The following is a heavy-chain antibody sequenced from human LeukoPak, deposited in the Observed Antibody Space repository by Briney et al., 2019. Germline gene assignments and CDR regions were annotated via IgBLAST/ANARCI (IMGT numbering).Heavy chain of an antibody. V-gene: IGHV3-21*01. CDR3: AREGYSYGPIDY. CDR2: ISSSSSYI. CDR1: GITFSSYS. Sequence: GGSLRLSCAASGITFSSYSMNWVRQAPGKGLEWVSSISSSSSYIYYADSVKGRFTISRDNAKNSLYLQMNSLRAEDTAVYYCAREGYSYGPIDYWGQGTLVTVSS. D-gene: IGHD5-18*01. J-gene: IGHJ4*02.